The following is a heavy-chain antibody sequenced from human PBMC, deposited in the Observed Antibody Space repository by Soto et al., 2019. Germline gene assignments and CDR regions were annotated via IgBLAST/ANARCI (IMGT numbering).Heavy chain of an antibody. D-gene: IGHD5-18*01. Sequence: ASVKVSCKASGGTFSRYAISWVRQAPGQGLEWMGGIIPIFGTANYAQKFQGRVTITADESTSTAYMELSSLRSEDTAIYYCARGLEVEMVTITAFDIWGQGTMVTVSS. CDR1: GGTFSRYA. CDR2: IIPIFGTA. V-gene: IGHV1-69*13. CDR3: ARGLEVEMVTITAFDI. J-gene: IGHJ3*02.